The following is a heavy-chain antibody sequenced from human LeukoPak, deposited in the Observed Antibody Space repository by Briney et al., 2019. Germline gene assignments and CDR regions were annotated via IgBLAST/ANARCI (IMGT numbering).Heavy chain of an antibody. D-gene: IGHD6-19*01. CDR3: ARDQGSAQQWLVGNWFDP. J-gene: IGHJ5*02. V-gene: IGHV4-31*03. CDR2: IYYSGST. Sequence: SQTLSLTCTVSGGSISSGGYYWGWIRQHPGKGLEWIGYIYYSGSTYYNPSLKSRVTISVDTSKNQFSLKLSSVTAADTAVYYCARDQGSAQQWLVGNWFDPWGQGTLVTVSS. CDR1: GGSISSGGYY.